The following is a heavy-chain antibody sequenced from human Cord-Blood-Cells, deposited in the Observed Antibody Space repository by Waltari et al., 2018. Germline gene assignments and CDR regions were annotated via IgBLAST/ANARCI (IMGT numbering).Heavy chain of an antibody. CDR3: ARAPQSGFWSGYYGGDFDY. J-gene: IGHJ4*02. V-gene: IGHV3-7*01. CDR1: GFTFSSYW. D-gene: IGHD3-3*01. CDR2: IKQDGSEK. Sequence: VSGGGLVQPGGSLRLSCAASGFTFSSYWMSWVRQAPGKGLEWVANIKQDGSEKYYVDSVKGRFTISRDNAKNSLYLQMNSLRAEDTAVYYCARAPQSGFWSGYYGGDFDYWGQGTLVTVSS.